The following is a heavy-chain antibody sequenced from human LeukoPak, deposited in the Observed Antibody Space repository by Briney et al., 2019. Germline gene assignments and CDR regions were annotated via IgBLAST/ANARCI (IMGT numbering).Heavy chain of an antibody. CDR1: GGSISSSSYY. CDR2: IYYSGST. V-gene: IGHV4-39*01. D-gene: IGHD3-3*01. Sequence: KPSETLSLTCTVSGGSISSSSYYWGWIRQPPGKGLEWIGSIYYSGSTYYNPSLKSRVTISVDTSKNQFSLKLSSVTAADTAVYYCARLEYYDFWGGYFDYWGQGTLVTVSS. J-gene: IGHJ4*02. CDR3: ARLEYYDFWGGYFDY.